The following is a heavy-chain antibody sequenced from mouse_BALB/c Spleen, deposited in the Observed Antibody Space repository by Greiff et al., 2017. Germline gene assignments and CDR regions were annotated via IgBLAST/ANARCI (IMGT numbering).Heavy chain of an antibody. Sequence: EVLLVESGGGLVKPGGSLKLSCAASGFTFSDYYMYWVRQTPEKRLEWVATISDGGSYTYYPDSVKGRFTISRDTAKNNLYLQMSSLKSEDTAMYYCARDGNYVGTFDYWGQGTTLTVSS. D-gene: IGHD2-1*01. CDR3: ARDGNYVGTFDY. CDR1: GFTFSDYY. J-gene: IGHJ2*01. V-gene: IGHV5-4*02. CDR2: ISDGGSYT.